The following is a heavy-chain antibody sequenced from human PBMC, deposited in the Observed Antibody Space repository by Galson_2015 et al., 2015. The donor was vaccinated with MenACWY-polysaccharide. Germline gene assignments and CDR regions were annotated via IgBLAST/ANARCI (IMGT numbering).Heavy chain of an antibody. CDR2: MYYTGST. J-gene: IGHJ6*03. CDR1: GDSISNNGYY. Sequence: SETLSLTCTVSGDSISNNGYYWGWIRQPPGKGLEWIGTMYYTGSTYYNPSLKSRVTLSIDTSSKKQFSLKLSSVTAADTAVYYCARHGYSLYVDVWGKGTTVTVSS. CDR3: ARHGYSLYVDV. D-gene: IGHD5-18*01. V-gene: IGHV4-39*01.